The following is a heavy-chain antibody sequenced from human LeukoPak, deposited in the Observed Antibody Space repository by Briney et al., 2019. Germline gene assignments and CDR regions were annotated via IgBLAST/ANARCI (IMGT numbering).Heavy chain of an antibody. V-gene: IGHV3-23*01. CDR3: AKAPAAGAEYFQH. CDR1: GFTFSSYA. CDR2: ISGSGGST. J-gene: IGHJ1*01. D-gene: IGHD2-2*01. Sequence: HPGGSLTLSCAASGFTFSSYAMSWVRQAPGKGLEWVSAISGSGGSTYYADSVKGRFTISRDNSKNTLYLQMNSLRAEDTAVYYCAKAPAAGAEYFQHWGQGTLVTVSS.